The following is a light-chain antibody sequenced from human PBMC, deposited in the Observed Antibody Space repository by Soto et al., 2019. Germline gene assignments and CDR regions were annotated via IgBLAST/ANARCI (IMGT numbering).Light chain of an antibody. CDR3: HQYGSSPPYT. J-gene: IGKJ2*01. CDR2: GAS. Sequence: EIVLTQSPGTLSLSPGERATLTCRASQSVSSSYLAWYQLKPGQASRLLIHGASSRAPGIPDRFRGSGSGTDFTLTISRLEPEDFAVYYCHQYGSSPPYTFGQGTKLEIK. V-gene: IGKV3-20*01. CDR1: QSVSSSY.